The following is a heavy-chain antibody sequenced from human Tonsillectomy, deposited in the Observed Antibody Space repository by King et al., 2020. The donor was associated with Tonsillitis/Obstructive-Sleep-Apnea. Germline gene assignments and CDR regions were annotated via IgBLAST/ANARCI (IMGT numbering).Heavy chain of an antibody. D-gene: IGHD2-21*01. Sequence: QLVQSGAEVKKPGESLKISCQGSGYSFNSYWIGWVRQMSGKGLQWMGIIYPDDSDTRYSPSFQGQVTISADKSITTAYLQWSSLKASDTAMYYCAVAYCGGDCYDAYSMDVWGTGTTVTVSS. CDR3: AVAYCGGDCYDAYSMDV. J-gene: IGHJ6*03. CDR2: IYPDDSDT. V-gene: IGHV5-51*01. CDR1: GYSFNSYW.